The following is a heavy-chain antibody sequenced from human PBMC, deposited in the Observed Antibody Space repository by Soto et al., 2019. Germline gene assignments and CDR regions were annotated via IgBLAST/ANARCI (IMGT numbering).Heavy chain of an antibody. CDR2: IHHTGST. CDR3: AKDRGYSTDYYYGVEV. D-gene: IGHD5-12*01. V-gene: IGHV4-59*01. CDR1: GGSISGYF. J-gene: IGHJ6*02. Sequence: QVQLQESGPGLVKPSETLSLTCTVSGGSISGYFWSWIRQPPRKGPEWIGYIHHTGSTNYNPSLRRRVTISLDTSKNQFSLKLKYVTAADTARYYCAKDRGYSTDYYYGVEVWGRGTTVTVSS.